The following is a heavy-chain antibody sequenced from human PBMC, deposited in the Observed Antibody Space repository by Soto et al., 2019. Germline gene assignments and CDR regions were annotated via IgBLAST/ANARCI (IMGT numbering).Heavy chain of an antibody. V-gene: IGHV1-69*12. CDR1: GGSFRTYS. CDR2: IIPIFGTA. J-gene: IGHJ6*02. Sequence: QVQLLQSGAEVKKPGSSVKVSCEASGGSFRTYSISWVRQAPGQGLEWMGAIIPIFGTANYAQKFQGRVTISAGEPTTTLYMDPRSLRSEDTAVYYCAKGAVAGTRTSYYYYGVYVWGQATTFTVS. D-gene: IGHD6-19*01. CDR3: AKGAVAGTRTSYYYYGVYV.